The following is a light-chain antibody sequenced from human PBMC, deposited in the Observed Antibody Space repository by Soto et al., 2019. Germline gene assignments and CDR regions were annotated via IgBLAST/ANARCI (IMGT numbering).Light chain of an antibody. CDR2: SAS. CDR1: QSVASSY. CDR3: QQYGSSPWT. V-gene: IGKV3-20*01. Sequence: ENVLTQSPGTLSLSPGERVTLSCRASQSVASSYLAWYQQKPGQAPRLLIYSASSRATGIPDRFSGSGSGTDFTLPISRLEPEDFAVYYCQQYGSSPWTFGQGTKVEIK. J-gene: IGKJ1*01.